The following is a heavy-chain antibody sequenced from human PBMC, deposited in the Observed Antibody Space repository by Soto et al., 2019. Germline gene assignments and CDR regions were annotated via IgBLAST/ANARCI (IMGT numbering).Heavy chain of an antibody. J-gene: IGHJ4*02. CDR1: GFTFSSYA. Sequence: GGSLRLSCAASGFTFSSYAMHWVRQAPGKGLEWVAVISYDGSNKYYADSVKGRFTISRDNSKNSLSLQMNSLRAGDMAVYFCAKSQEIGTHFFDSWGQGTQVTV. V-gene: IGHV3-30-3*02. CDR2: ISYDGSNK. D-gene: IGHD6-13*01. CDR3: AKSQEIGTHFFDS.